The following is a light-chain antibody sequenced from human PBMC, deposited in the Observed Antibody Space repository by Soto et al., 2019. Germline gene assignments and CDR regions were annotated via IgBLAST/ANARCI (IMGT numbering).Light chain of an antibody. V-gene: IGKV1-17*01. CDR3: LQHHTYPFT. Sequence: DIQMTQSPSSLSASVGDRVTLTCRASQVIANNLGWYQQKPGKAPKRLIFAASTLEGGVPSRFSGSGSATEFTLTISSLQPEDSATYYCLQHHTYPFTFGQGTKVEI. CDR1: QVIANN. CDR2: AAS. J-gene: IGKJ2*01.